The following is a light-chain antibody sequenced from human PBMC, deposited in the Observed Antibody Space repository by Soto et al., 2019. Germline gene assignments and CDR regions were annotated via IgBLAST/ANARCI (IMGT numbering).Light chain of an antibody. J-gene: IGKJ1*01. V-gene: IGKV3-15*01. CDR2: GAS. CDR3: QQYNNVPPWT. CDR1: QSVSSN. Sequence: EIVMTQSPATLSVSPGERATLSCRASQSVSSNLAWYQQKPGQAPRLLIYGASTRATGIPARFSGSGSGTEFTLTISSLKSEDFAVYYCQQYNNVPPWTFGQGTKVEIK.